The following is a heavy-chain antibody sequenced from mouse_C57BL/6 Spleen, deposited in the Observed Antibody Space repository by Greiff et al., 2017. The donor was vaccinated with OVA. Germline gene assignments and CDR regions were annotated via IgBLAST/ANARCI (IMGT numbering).Heavy chain of an antibody. D-gene: IGHD1-1*01. CDR1: GYTFTDYY. J-gene: IGHJ2*01. V-gene: IGHV1-76*01. CDR2: IYPGSGNT. Sequence: VQLQESGAELVRPGASVKLSCKASGYTFTDYYINWVKQRPGQGLEWIARIYPGSGNTYYNEKFKGKATLTAEKSSSTAYMQLSSLTSEDSAVYVCASSMITTVVPYYFDYWGQGTTLTVSS. CDR3: ASSMITTVVPYYFDY.